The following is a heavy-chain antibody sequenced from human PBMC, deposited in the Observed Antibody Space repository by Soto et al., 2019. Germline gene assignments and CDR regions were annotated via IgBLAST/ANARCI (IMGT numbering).Heavy chain of an antibody. J-gene: IGHJ6*02. CDR1: GYTFTSYD. CDR2: MNPNSGNT. CDR3: ARVRYSSGWYGDYYYYGMDV. V-gene: IGHV1-8*01. Sequence: ASVKVSCKASGYTFTSYDINWVRQATGQGLEWMGWMNPNSGNTGYAQKFQGRVTMTRNTSISTAYMELSGLRSEDTAVYYCARVRYSSGWYGDYYYYGMDVWGQGTTVTVSS. D-gene: IGHD6-19*01.